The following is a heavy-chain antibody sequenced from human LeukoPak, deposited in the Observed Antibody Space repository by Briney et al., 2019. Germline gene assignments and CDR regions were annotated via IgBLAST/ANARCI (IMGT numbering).Heavy chain of an antibody. V-gene: IGHV3-23*01. Sequence: GGSLRLSCAASGFTFSSYAMSWVRQAPGKGLEWVSAISGSGGSTYYADSVKGRFTISRDNSKNTLYLQMNSLRAEDTAVYYCAKVADYDILTGYYPPPIDYWGQGTLVTVSS. CDR1: GFTFSSYA. J-gene: IGHJ4*02. CDR2: ISGSGGST. CDR3: AKVADYDILTGYYPPPIDY. D-gene: IGHD3-9*01.